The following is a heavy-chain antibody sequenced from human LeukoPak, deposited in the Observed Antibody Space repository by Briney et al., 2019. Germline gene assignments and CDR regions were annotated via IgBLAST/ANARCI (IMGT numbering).Heavy chain of an antibody. CDR1: GYTFTSYD. CDR3: ARVLPWLVRNWFDP. Sequence: ASVKVSCKASGYTFTSYDINWVRQATGQGLEWMGWINPNSGGTNYAQKFQGRVTMTRDTSISTAYMELSRLRSDDTAVYYCARVLPWLVRNWFDPWGQGTLVTVSS. V-gene: IGHV1-2*02. J-gene: IGHJ5*02. CDR2: INPNSGGT. D-gene: IGHD6-19*01.